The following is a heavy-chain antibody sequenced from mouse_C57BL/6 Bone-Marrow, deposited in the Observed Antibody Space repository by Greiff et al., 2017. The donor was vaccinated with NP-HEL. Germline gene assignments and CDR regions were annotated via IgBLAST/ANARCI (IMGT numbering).Heavy chain of an antibody. CDR2: ISYDGSN. J-gene: IGHJ1*03. CDR1: GYSITSGYY. D-gene: IGHD1-1*01. V-gene: IGHV3-6*01. Sequence: ESGPGLVKPSQSLSLTCSVTGYSITSGYYWNWIRQFPGNKLEWMGYISYDGSNNYNPSLKNRISITRDTSKNQFFLKLNSVTTEDTATYYCARGGLGSSPYWYFDVWGTGTTVTVSS. CDR3: ARGGLGSSPYWYFDV.